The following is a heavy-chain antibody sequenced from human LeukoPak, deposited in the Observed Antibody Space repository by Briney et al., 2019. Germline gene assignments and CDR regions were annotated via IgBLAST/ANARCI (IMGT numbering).Heavy chain of an antibody. V-gene: IGHV4-59*11. D-gene: IGHD6-19*01. CDR2: VFYSGHT. CDR1: GGSITSHS. Sequence: SETLSLTCTVSGGSITSHSWSWIRQPPGKGLEWIGYVFYSGHTNYNPSLRSRITISVDTSKTQLSLRLTPVTAADTAVYYCARGVAALDYWGQGTLVTVSS. J-gene: IGHJ4*02. CDR3: ARGVAALDY.